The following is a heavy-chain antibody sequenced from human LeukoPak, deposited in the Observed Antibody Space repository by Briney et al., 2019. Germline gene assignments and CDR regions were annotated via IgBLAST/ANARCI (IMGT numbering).Heavy chain of an antibody. J-gene: IGHJ4*02. CDR3: ARLVSVRYSSGWYVDY. CDR2: VNYGGTT. CDR1: GGSISSSSSY. V-gene: IGHV4-39*01. Sequence: PSETLSLTCTVSGGSISSSSSYWGWIRQPPGKGLEWIGCVNYGGTTWFNPSLKSRVTISVDTAKNQSSLKLTSVTAADTAVYYCARLVSVRYSSGWYVDYWGQGTLVTVSS. D-gene: IGHD6-19*01.